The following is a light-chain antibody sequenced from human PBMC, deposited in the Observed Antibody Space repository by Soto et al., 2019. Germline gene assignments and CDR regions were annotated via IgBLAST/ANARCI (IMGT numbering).Light chain of an antibody. CDR3: QTLGTGIHNV. J-gene: IGLJ1*01. CDR2: LNSDGSH. CDR1: SGHSSYA. V-gene: IGLV4-69*01. Sequence: QPVLTQSPSASASLGASVKLTCTLSSGHSSYAIAWHQQQPEKGPRYLMKLNSDGSHSKGDGIPDRFSGSSSGAERYLTISSLQSEDEAYYYCQTLGTGIHNVFGTGTKVTVL.